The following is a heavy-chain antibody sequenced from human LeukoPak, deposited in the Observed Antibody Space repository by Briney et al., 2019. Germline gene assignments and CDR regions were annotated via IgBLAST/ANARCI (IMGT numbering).Heavy chain of an antibody. CDR2: ISSSSSTI. V-gene: IGHV3-48*04. Sequence: GGSLRLSCAASGFTFSSYSMNWVRQAPGKGLEWVSYISSSSSTIYYADSVKGRFTISRDNAKNSLYLQMNSLRAEDTAVYYCAKDHGYYDSSGPPSGSWGQGTLVTVSS. CDR3: AKDHGYYDSSGPPSGS. J-gene: IGHJ5*02. D-gene: IGHD3-22*01. CDR1: GFTFSSYS.